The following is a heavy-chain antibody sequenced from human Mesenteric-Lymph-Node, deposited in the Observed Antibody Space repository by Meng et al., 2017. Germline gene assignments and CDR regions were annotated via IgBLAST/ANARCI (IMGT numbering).Heavy chain of an antibody. V-gene: IGHV3-48*04. J-gene: IGHJ4*02. Sequence: GGSLRLSCTASGFTFNTYTITWVRQAPGKGLEWVSYIRETSNVIYYADSVKGRFTISRDNAKNSLYLQMNSLRAEDTALYYCAKDMSPARGVVTAMIDYWGQGPLVTVSS. CDR3: AKDMSPARGVVTAMIDY. CDR1: GFTFNTYT. D-gene: IGHD2-21*02. CDR2: IRETSNVI.